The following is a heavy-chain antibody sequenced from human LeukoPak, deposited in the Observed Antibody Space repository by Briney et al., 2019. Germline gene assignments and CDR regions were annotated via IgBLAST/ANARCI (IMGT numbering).Heavy chain of an antibody. V-gene: IGHV4-30-2*06. CDR1: GGSISSGGYS. Sequence: SETLSLTCAVSGGSISSGGYSWSWIRQSPGKGLEWIGYIYHSGSTYYNPSLKGRVTISVDRSKNEFSLKLSSVTAADTAVYYCARVVWGYFDYWGQGTLVTVSS. CDR3: ARVVWGYFDY. D-gene: IGHD1-14*01. J-gene: IGHJ4*02. CDR2: IYHSGST.